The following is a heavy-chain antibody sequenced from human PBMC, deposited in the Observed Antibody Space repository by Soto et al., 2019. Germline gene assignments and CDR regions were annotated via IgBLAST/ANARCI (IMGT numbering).Heavy chain of an antibody. CDR1: GGTFSKYA. Sequence: SVKVSCKAAGGTFSKYAISWVRQAPGQGLEWMGGIIPIFGTANYAQKFQGRVTITADESTSTAYMELSSLRSEDTAVYYCARGRFGAMVFYYYCDRMDVRGQRTTVTVS. J-gene: IGHJ6*02. CDR2: IIPIFGTA. D-gene: IGHD5-18*01. CDR3: ARGRFGAMVFYYYCDRMDV. V-gene: IGHV1-69*13.